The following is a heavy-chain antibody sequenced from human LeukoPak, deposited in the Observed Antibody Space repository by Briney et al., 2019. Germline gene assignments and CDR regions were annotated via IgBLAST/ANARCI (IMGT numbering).Heavy chain of an antibody. CDR3: ARGLDSSGYLVHYYYYMDV. CDR2: IYYSGST. CDR1: GGSISSYY. V-gene: IGHV4-59*08. J-gene: IGHJ6*03. D-gene: IGHD3-22*01. Sequence: PSETLSLTCTVSGGSISSYYWSWIRQPPGKGLEWIGYIYYSGSTNYNPSLKSRVTISVDTSKNQFSLKLSSVTAADTAVYYCARGLDSSGYLVHYYYYMDVWGKGTTVTVSS.